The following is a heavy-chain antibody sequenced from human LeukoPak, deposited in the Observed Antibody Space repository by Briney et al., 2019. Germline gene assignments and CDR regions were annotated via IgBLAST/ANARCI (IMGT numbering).Heavy chain of an antibody. V-gene: IGHV3-15*01. CDR2: IKSKRDGGTT. CDR1: GFTFGNGW. CDR3: TTEYYYDSSGLFDY. D-gene: IGHD3-22*01. J-gene: IGHJ4*02. Sequence: GGSLRLSCAVSGFTFGNGWMSWVRQAPGKGLEWVGRIKSKRDGGTTDYAAPVDGRFTISRDDSKNTLYLQMNSLKTEDTAVYYCTTEYYYDSSGLFDYWGQGTLVTVSS.